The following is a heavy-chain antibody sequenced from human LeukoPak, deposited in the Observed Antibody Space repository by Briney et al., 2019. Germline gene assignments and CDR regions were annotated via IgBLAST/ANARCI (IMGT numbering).Heavy chain of an antibody. D-gene: IGHD2-21*02. J-gene: IGHJ4*02. Sequence: PSETLSLTCTVSVGSMSSNYWIWIRQPQWKGLEWIGYIYYSGSTNYNPSLKSRVTISVDTSKNQFSLKLSSVTAADTAVYYCARYVVVTAYFDYWGQGTLVTVSS. V-gene: IGHV4-59*01. CDR3: ARYVVVTAYFDY. CDR1: VGSMSSNY. CDR2: IYYSGST.